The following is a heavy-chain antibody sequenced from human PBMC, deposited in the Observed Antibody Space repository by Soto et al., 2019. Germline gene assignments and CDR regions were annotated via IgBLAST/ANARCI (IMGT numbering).Heavy chain of an antibody. CDR3: AKGRACGYWTFGY. Sequence: HPGGSLRLSCAASGFAFSTYAMSWVRQAPGKGLEWVSGIGDSGGSTYCADSVKGRFTISRDNSKNTLYLQMNNLRAEDTAIYYCAKGRACGYWTFGYWGQGTLVTVSS. J-gene: IGHJ4*02. V-gene: IGHV3-23*01. D-gene: IGHD3-22*01. CDR1: GFAFSTYA. CDR2: IGDSGGST.